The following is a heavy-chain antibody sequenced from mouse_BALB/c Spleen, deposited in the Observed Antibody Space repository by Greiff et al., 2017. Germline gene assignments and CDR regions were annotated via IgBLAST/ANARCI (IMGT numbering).Heavy chain of an antibody. V-gene: IGHV1-69*02. CDR3: ARASYYYDVGY. CDR1: GYTFTSYW. CDR2: IDPSDSYT. Sequence: QVQLQQPGAELVKPGASVKLSCKASGYTFTSYWMHWVKQRPGQGLEWIGEIDPSDSYTNYNQKFKGKATLTVDKSSSTAYMQLSSLTSEDSAVYYCARASYYYDVGYWGQGTTLTVSS. J-gene: IGHJ2*01. D-gene: IGHD2-4*01.